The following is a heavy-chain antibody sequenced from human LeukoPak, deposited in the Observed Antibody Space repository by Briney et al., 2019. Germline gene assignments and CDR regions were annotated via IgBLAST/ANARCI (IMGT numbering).Heavy chain of an antibody. Sequence: GGSLRLSCAASGFTFSDYYMSWIRQTPGKGLGWLSYITGGGTTIYHADSVKGRFTISRDNAKNALYLQMNSLRAEDTAVYYCAREWRTDSVHYYYYYGLDVWGQGTTVTVSS. J-gene: IGHJ6*02. CDR1: GFTFSDYY. CDR2: ITGGGTTI. D-gene: IGHD3-3*01. CDR3: AREWRTDSVHYYYYYGLDV. V-gene: IGHV3-11*01.